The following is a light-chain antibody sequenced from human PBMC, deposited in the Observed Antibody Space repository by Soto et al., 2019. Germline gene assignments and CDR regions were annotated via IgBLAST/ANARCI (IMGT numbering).Light chain of an antibody. CDR2: DVS. CDR3: SSYTSSSPCV. V-gene: IGLV2-14*01. Sequence: QSVLTQPASVSGSPGQSITISCTGTSSDVGGYNYVSWYQQHPGKAPKLMIYDVSNRPSGVSNRFSGSKSGNTASLTISGLQDEDEADYYCSSYTSSSPCVFGTGTKVTVL. CDR1: SSDVGGYNY. J-gene: IGLJ1*01.